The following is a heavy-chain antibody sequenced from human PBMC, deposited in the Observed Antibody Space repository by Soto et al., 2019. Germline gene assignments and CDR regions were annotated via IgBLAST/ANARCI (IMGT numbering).Heavy chain of an antibody. D-gene: IGHD3-10*01. CDR3: SRGNRMTMVRGVITKYYCDY. V-gene: IGHV4-34*01. CDR1: GGSFSGYY. Sequence: SETLSLTCAVYGGSFSGYYWSWIRQPPGKGLEWIGEINHSGSTNYNPSLKSRVTISVDTSKNKFPPKLSSFTAADTPAYYCSRGNRMTMVRGVITKYYCDYWRHATLVTV. J-gene: IGHJ4*01. CDR2: INHSGST.